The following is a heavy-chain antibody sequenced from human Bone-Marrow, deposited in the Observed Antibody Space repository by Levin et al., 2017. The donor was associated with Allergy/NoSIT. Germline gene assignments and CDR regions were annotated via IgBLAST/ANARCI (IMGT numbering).Heavy chain of an antibody. CDR1: GYTFSDHY. CDR2: IDPDSGNT. CDR3: AKDASRWGNYFDL. J-gene: IGHJ5*02. Sequence: GASVKVSCEASGYTFSDHYMHWVRQVPGQGLEWVGRIDPDSGNTDYAQRFRGRVTMTRETSISTAYMELSSLTSDDTAVYYCAKDASRWGNYFDLWGQGTLVTVSS. D-gene: IGHD3-16*01. V-gene: IGHV1-2*06.